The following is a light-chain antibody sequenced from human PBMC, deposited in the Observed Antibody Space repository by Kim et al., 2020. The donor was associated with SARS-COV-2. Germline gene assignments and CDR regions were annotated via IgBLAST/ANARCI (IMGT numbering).Light chain of an antibody. CDR2: DVS. Sequence: GQSSTISCTGTSRDVGGYNYVFWYQQHPGKAPTLMIYDVSNRPSGVSNRFSGSKSGNTASLTISGLQAEDEADYYCSSYTSSSTVVFGGGTQLTVL. CDR3: SSYTSSSTVV. J-gene: IGLJ2*01. CDR1: SRDVGGYNY. V-gene: IGLV2-14*03.